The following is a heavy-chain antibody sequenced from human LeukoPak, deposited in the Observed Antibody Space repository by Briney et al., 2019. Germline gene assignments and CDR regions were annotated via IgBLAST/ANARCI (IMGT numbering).Heavy chain of an antibody. Sequence: GGSLRLSCAASGSTFSGDAMHWVRQAPGKGLEYVSGISGGSPYYADSVKGRFTISRDISKNTLNLQMGSLRTEDMGVYYCARSSRPLTSGNFYFYGMDVWGQGTTVTVSS. CDR3: ARSSRPLTSGNFYFYGMDV. D-gene: IGHD6-19*01. V-gene: IGHV3-64*02. J-gene: IGHJ6*02. CDR2: ISGGSP. CDR1: GSTFSGDA.